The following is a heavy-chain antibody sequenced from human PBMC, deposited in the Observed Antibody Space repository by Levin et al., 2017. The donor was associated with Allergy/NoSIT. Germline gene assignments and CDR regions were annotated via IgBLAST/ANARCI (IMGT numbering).Heavy chain of an antibody. V-gene: IGHV3-23*01. D-gene: IGHD1-26*01. J-gene: IGHJ4*02. CDR1: GFTFSSYD. Sequence: GGSLRLSCAASGFTFSSYDISWVRQAPGKGLEWVSTFSGSDGNAYYADSVRGRFTISRDNSKNTLNLQMNSLRGEDTAIYYCVKVTSRHLDYWDQGTLVIVSS. CDR3: VKVTSRHLDY. CDR2: FSGSDGNA.